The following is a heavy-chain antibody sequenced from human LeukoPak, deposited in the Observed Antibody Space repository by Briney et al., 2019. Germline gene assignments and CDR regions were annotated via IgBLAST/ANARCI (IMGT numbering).Heavy chain of an antibody. CDR2: IYHSGST. D-gene: IGHD5-12*01. V-gene: IGHV4-59*02. Sequence: SETLSLICTLSGGSVRTYYWSWIRQPPGKGLEWIGYIYHSGSTNYNPSLKSRVTISVDTSKNQFSLKLSSVTAADTAVYYCARGGGYASPIGYWGQGALVTVSS. CDR1: GGSVRTYY. CDR3: ARGGGYASPIGY. J-gene: IGHJ4*02.